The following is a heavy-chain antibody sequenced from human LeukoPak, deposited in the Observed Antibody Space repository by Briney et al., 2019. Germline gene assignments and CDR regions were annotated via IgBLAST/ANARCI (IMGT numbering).Heavy chain of an antibody. CDR2: ISDSGGIT. V-gene: IGHV3-23*01. CDR1: GFTFSSYP. J-gene: IGHJ4*02. CDR3: AKNTQYSGYYDC. Sequence: GGSLRLSCAASGFTFSSYPMTWVRQAPGKGPEWVSFISDSGGITYYADSVKGRFTISRDNSKNTLYLQMNSLRAEDTAVYYCAKNTQYSGYYDCWGQGTLVTVSS. D-gene: IGHD6-6*01.